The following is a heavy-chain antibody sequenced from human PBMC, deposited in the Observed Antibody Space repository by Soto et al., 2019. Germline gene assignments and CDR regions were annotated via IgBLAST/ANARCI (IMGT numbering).Heavy chain of an antibody. CDR3: GKSGHYYDSSGMYFDY. J-gene: IGHJ4*02. CDR1: GFTFDDYA. V-gene: IGHV3-9*01. CDR2: ISWNSGSI. Sequence: PGGSLRLSCAASGFTFDDYAMHSVRQAPGKGLEWASGISWNSGSIGYADSVKGRFTISRDNAKNSLYLQMNSLRAEDTALYYCGKSGHYYDSSGMYFDYWGQGTLVTV. D-gene: IGHD3-22*01.